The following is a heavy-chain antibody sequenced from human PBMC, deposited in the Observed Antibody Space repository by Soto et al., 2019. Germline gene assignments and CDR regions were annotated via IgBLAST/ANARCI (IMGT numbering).Heavy chain of an antibody. CDR1: GGSISSSSYY. D-gene: IGHD1-26*01. Sequence: QSQTLSLTCTVSGGSISSSSYYWGWIRQPPGKGLEWIGSIYYSGSTYYNPSLKSRVTISVDTSKNQFSLKLSSVTAADTAVYYCARHEPGSYYFDYWGQGTLVTVSS. CDR3: ARHEPGSYYFDY. J-gene: IGHJ4*02. V-gene: IGHV4-39*01. CDR2: IYYSGST.